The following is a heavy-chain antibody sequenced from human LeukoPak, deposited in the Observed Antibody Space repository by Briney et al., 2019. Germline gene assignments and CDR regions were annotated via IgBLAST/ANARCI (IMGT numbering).Heavy chain of an antibody. D-gene: IGHD1-26*01. CDR1: GYTFTTYG. CDR3: ARDRPYFGSYLGRVDY. CDR2: DSAYNGNT. J-gene: IGHJ4*02. Sequence: ASVKVSCMASGYTFTTYGISWVRQPPGQGLEWMDCDSAYNGNTNYAQKVQDRVTMTTDPSTNTAYMELRSLRSDDTAMYYCARDRPYFGSYLGRVDYWGQGSLVIVSS. V-gene: IGHV1-18*04.